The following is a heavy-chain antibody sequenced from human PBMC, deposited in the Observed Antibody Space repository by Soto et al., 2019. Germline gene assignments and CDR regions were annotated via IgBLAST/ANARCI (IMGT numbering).Heavy chain of an antibody. Sequence: QPGGSLRLSCAASGFTYSTYTMHWVRQAPGKGLEWVAVISYDGNNKFYADSVKGRFTISRDSTKQTLYLQMNSLRPDDTAMYYCARDGVSSTEYPWNYGTYFHYWGQGALVTVSS. D-gene: IGHD1-7*01. CDR2: ISYDGNNK. J-gene: IGHJ4*02. CDR3: ARDGVSSTEYPWNYGTYFHY. CDR1: GFTYSTYT. V-gene: IGHV3-30-3*01.